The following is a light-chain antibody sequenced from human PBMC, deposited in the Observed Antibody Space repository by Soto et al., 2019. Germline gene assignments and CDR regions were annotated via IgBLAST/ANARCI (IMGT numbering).Light chain of an antibody. Sequence: QSALTQPASVSESPGQSITISCTGTSNDIGGYNYVSWYQHHPGKAPKLMIYEVSNRPSGVSHRFSGSKSGNTASLTISGLQAEDEADYYCSSYTGFSTVVFGGGTMVTVL. CDR2: EVS. CDR3: SSYTGFSTVV. V-gene: IGLV2-14*01. J-gene: IGLJ2*01. CDR1: SNDIGGYNY.